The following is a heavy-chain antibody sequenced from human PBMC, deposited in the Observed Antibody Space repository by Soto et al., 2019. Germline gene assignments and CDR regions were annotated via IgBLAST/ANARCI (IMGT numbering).Heavy chain of an antibody. CDR3: ARDRGWQTFDY. Sequence: EVQLAESGGGLVQPGGSLRLSCAASGFTFGSYWLSWVRQAPGKQLERVANIKVDGSEKYYVDSVRGRFIISRDNAENSLYLQMNRLRAEDTAVYYCARDRGWQTFDYWGQGTLVTVSS. J-gene: IGHJ4*02. CDR1: GFTFGSYW. V-gene: IGHV3-7*03. D-gene: IGHD3-10*01. CDR2: IKVDGSEK.